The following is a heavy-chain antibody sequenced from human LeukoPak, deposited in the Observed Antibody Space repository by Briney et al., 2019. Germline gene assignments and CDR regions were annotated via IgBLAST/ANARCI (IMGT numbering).Heavy chain of an antibody. CDR3: ARDRKDVLRYFDC. CDR2: ISSSSSYI. V-gene: IGHV3-21*01. Sequence: PGGSLRLSCAASGFTFSSYSMNWVRQAPGKGLEWVSSISSSSSYIYYADSVKGRFTISRDNAKNSLYLQMNSLRAEDTAVYYCARDRKDVLRYFDCWGQGTLVTVSS. J-gene: IGHJ4*02. CDR1: GFTFSSYS. D-gene: IGHD3-9*01.